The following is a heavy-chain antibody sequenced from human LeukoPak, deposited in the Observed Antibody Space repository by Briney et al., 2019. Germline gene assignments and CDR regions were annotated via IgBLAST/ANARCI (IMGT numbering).Heavy chain of an antibody. Sequence: GGSLRLSCAASGFTFSSYSMTWVRQAPGKGLDWVSVINYSGRDTFYADSVKGRFTISRDNSKNTLYLEMNSLRVEDTAIYYCAKAPAGIRRPLEYWGQGTLVTVSS. D-gene: IGHD2-2*02. CDR1: GFTFSSYS. CDR3: AKAPAGIRRPLEY. CDR2: INYSGRDT. V-gene: IGHV3-23*01. J-gene: IGHJ4*02.